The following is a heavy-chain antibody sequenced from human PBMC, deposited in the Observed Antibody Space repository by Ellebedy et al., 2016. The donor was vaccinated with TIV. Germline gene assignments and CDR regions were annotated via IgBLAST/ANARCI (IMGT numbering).Heavy chain of an antibody. Sequence: GESLKISXAGSGFPFSVYWMHWVRQAPGKGLVWVARVDSAGNRVYGESVKGRFTISRDNAKNTVYLQMNDLRADETAVYYCATGFVSAYTTWGQGTMVTVSS. CDR3: ATGFVSAYTT. D-gene: IGHD3-16*01. CDR1: GFPFSVYW. J-gene: IGHJ3*01. CDR2: VDSAGNR. V-gene: IGHV3-74*03.